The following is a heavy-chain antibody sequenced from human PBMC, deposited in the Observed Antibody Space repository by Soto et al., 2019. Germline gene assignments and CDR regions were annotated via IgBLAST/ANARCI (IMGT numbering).Heavy chain of an antibody. J-gene: IGHJ5*02. CDR1: GYTFTSYG. D-gene: IGHD6-13*01. CDR2: ISAYNGNT. V-gene: IGHV1-18*03. CDR3: ASWIAAPKGWFDP. Sequence: ASVKVSCKASGYTFTSYGISWLRQAPGQGLEWMGWISAYNGNTNYAQKLQGRVTMTTDTSTSTAYMELRSLRSDDMAVYYCASWIAAPKGWFDPWGQGTLVTVSS.